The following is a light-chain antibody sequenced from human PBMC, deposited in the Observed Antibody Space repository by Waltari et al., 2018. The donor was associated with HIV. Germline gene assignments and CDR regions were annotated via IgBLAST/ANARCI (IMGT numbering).Light chain of an antibody. CDR1: SSDVGNSNV. CDR2: EVN. Sequence: QSALTQPASVSASPGQSITISCTGTSSDVGNSNVFSWNRQFPDKAHQLLIFEVNKRPSGVSNRFSGSKSGNSASLTIAGLLADDEADYYCCSYAGGNSYVFGTGTKVTVL. V-gene: IGLV2-23*02. J-gene: IGLJ1*01. CDR3: CSYAGGNSYV.